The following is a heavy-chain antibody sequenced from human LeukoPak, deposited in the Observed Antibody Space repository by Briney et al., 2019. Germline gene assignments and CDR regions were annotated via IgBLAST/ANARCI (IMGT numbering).Heavy chain of an antibody. CDR3: ARDRHDCGDYVDAFHI. CDR2: IYYSGST. D-gene: IGHD4-17*01. J-gene: IGHJ3*02. CDR1: AGSISSYY. Sequence: SETLSLTCTVSAGSISSYYWSWIRQPPGKGLEWIGYIYYSGSTNYNPSLKSRVTISVDTSKNQFSLKLSSVTAADTAVYYCARDRHDCGDYVDAFHIWVQGTMVTVSS. V-gene: IGHV4-59*01.